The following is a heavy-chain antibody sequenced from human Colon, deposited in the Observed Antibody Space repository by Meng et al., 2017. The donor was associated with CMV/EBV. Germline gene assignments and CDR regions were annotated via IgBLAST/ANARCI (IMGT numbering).Heavy chain of an antibody. CDR2: IEWDDDK. J-gene: IGHJ4*02. CDR1: GFCLSTRGMR. CDR3: ARKRKARAARAGGVY. V-gene: IGHV2-70D*14. Sequence: GSTLVTPTQTVTLFCSFSGFCLSTRGMRGSWMGQPPGKAREWLARIEWDDDKFYSTSLKTRLTISKDTSKNQVVLTMTNMDTVDTATYYCARKRKARAARAGGVYWGQGTLVTVSS. D-gene: IGHD6-6*01.